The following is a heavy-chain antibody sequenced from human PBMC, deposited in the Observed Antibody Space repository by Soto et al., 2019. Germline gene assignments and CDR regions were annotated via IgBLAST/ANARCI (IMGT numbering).Heavy chain of an antibody. J-gene: IGHJ6*03. CDR3: ARVRYYYGSGSPRAYYYYYMDV. D-gene: IGHD3-10*01. V-gene: IGHV4-31*03. CDR1: GGSISSGGYY. Sequence: PSETLSLTCTVSGGSISSGGYYWSWIRQHPGKGLEWIGYIYYSGSTYYNPSPKSRVTISVDTSKNQFSLKLSSVTAADTAVYYCARVRYYYGSGSPRAYYYYYMDVWGKGTTVTVSS. CDR2: IYYSGST.